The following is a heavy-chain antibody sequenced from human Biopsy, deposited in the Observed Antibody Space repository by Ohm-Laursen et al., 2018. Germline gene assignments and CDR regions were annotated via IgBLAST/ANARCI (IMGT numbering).Heavy chain of an antibody. CDR1: GGTLSKYA. CDR3: ARTGTYYHDSSLYYFYGLDL. D-gene: IGHD3-22*01. CDR2: IFAPSGTT. Sequence: SVKVSCKTFGGTLSKYAMSWVRQAPGQGLEWLGVIFAPSGTTNSAQRFQGRLSITADESATSVYMELSSLTSEDTAVYYCARTGTYYHDSSLYYFYGLDLWGQGSTVTVFS. J-gene: IGHJ6*02. V-gene: IGHV1-69*13.